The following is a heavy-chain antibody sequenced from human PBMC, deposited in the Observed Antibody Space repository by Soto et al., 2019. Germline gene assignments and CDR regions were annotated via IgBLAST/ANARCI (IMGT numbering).Heavy chain of an antibody. J-gene: IGHJ4*02. CDR1: GGSISRGGYY. Sequence: QVQLQESGPGLVKPSQTLSLTCTVSGGSISRGGYYWSWIRQHPGKGLEWIGYIYYTRSTYYIPSLSPQVTMTVDTSKNQVSQQLSSVTAAGTAVYYCASTPRFWGQGALVTVSS. V-gene: IGHV4-31*01. CDR2: IYYTRST. CDR3: ASTPRF. D-gene: IGHD2-15*01.